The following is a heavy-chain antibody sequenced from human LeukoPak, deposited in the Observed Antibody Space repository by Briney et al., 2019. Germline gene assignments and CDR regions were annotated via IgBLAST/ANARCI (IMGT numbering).Heavy chain of an antibody. CDR2: ITGTGGST. Sequence: PGGSLRLSCAASGFSLSTYGLSWVRQPPGKGLEWVSGITGTGGSTYYADSVKGRFTVSRDTSKNTLYLQMNSLRAEDTAIYYCAKDHGTAVAGFYYWGQGTLVTVSS. CDR1: GFSLSTYG. D-gene: IGHD6-19*01. V-gene: IGHV3-23*01. CDR3: AKDHGTAVAGFYY. J-gene: IGHJ4*02.